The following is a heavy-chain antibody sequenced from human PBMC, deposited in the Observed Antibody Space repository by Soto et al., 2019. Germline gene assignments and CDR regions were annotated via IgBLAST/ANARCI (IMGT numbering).Heavy chain of an antibody. J-gene: IGHJ4*02. V-gene: IGHV4-39*01. D-gene: IGHD3-22*01. CDR2: MFYSGST. CDR3: ARADYYDSYSYYFLPSDFDF. Sequence: SDTLSLTCTVSGGSISSDRYFWAWIRQPPGKGLEWIGGMFYSGSTYYNPSLKSRGTISVDMSVDMSKNRFSLKLNSVSAADTAIYFCARADYYDSYSYYFLPSDFDFWGQGTLVTVSS. CDR1: GGSISSDRYF.